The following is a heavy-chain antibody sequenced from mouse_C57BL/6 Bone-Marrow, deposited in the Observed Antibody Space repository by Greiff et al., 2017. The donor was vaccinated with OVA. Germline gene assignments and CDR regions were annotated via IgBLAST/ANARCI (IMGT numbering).Heavy chain of an antibody. CDR1: GYSFTDYN. D-gene: IGHD1-1*01. J-gene: IGHJ1*03. CDR2: INPNYGTT. V-gene: IGHV1-39*01. Sequence: VQLQQSGPELVKPGASVKISCKASGYSFTDYNMNWVKQSNGKSLEWIGVINPNYGTTSYNQKFKGKATLTVDQSSSTAYMQLNSLTSEDSAVYYWARSSLYYGSSYVGWYFDVWGTGTTVTVSS. CDR3: ARSSLYYGSSYVGWYFDV.